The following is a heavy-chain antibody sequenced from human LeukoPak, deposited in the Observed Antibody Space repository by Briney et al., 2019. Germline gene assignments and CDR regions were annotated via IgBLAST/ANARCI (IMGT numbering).Heavy chain of an antibody. Sequence: ASVKVSCKASGYTFIHYFIHWVRQAPGQGLEWMGRINSNSGVTEYTQKFQGRVTMTRDTSITTVYMELSSLTSDDTAVYYCARDLSSTSNWELDYWGQGPLVTVSS. CDR3: ARDLSSTSNWELDY. CDR2: INSNSGVT. D-gene: IGHD7-27*01. J-gene: IGHJ4*02. CDR1: GYTFIHYF. V-gene: IGHV1-2*06.